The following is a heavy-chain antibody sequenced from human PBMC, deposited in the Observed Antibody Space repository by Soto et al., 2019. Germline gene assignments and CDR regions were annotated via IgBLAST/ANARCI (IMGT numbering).Heavy chain of an antibody. Sequence: QVQLVQSGAEVKKPGASVEVSCQASGYTFTNYAITWVRQAPGQGLEWMGWISASTRNTDQAQNFQGRVTMTIDTSPNTANMELRSVRSDDTAVYYCARCYCSVGSCYACWHFDLWGRGTLVTVSS. CDR3: ARCYCSVGSCYACWHFDL. CDR2: ISASTRNT. V-gene: IGHV1-18*01. CDR1: GYTFTNYA. D-gene: IGHD2-15*01. J-gene: IGHJ2*01.